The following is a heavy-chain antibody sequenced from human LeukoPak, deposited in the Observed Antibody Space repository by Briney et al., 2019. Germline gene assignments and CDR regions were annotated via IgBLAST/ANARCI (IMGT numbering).Heavy chain of an antibody. J-gene: IGHJ3*02. CDR3: ARGVVRNAFDI. Sequence: GASVKVSCKPSGYTFTNYYMHWVRQAPGQGLEWMGIINPSGGSTSYAQKLQGRVTVTTDTSTTTVYMDLRSLRSEDTAVYYCARGVVRNAFDIWGQGTMITVSS. V-gene: IGHV1-46*04. CDR2: INPSGGST. CDR1: GYTFTNYY. D-gene: IGHD3-3*01.